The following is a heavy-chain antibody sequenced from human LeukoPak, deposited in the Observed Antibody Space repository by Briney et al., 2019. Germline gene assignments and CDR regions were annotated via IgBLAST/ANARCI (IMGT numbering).Heavy chain of an antibody. Sequence: GGSLRLSCAASGFTFSSYAMSWVRQAPGKGLEWVSTISSSGGSTYYADSVKGRFTISRDNSKNTLYLQMNSLRAEDTAVYYCAKVVGATTRGYFDYWGQGTLVTVS. CDR2: ISSSGGST. V-gene: IGHV3-23*01. D-gene: IGHD1-26*01. CDR1: GFTFSSYA. J-gene: IGHJ4*02. CDR3: AKVVGATTRGYFDY.